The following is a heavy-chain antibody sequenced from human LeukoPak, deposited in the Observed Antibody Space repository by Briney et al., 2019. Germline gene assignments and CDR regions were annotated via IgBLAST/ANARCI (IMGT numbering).Heavy chain of an antibody. D-gene: IGHD1-14*01. V-gene: IGHV4-59*01. Sequence: SETLSLTCTVSVVSISTYYWSWIRQPPGKGLEWLGYIYSSGSTYYNPSLKSRVTISVDTSKKQFSLKLRSVTAADTAVYYCAREGTTHAGVDQWGQGTLVTVSS. CDR3: AREGTTHAGVDQ. CDR1: VVSISTYY. CDR2: IYSSGST. J-gene: IGHJ4*02.